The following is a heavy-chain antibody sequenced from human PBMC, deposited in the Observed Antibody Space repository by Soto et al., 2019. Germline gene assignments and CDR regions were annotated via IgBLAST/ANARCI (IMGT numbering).Heavy chain of an antibody. CDR1: GGTFSSYA. CDR3: ARDHKPGYSSGWYGYYYYGMDV. D-gene: IGHD6-19*01. Sequence: EASVKVSCKASGGTFSSYAISWVRQAPGQGLEWMGGISPNNGNTNYAQKLQGRVTMTTDKSTSTAYMKLRSLRSDDTAVYYCARDHKPGYSSGWYGYYYYGMDVWGQGTTVTVSS. J-gene: IGHJ6*02. V-gene: IGHV1-18*01. CDR2: ISPNNGNT.